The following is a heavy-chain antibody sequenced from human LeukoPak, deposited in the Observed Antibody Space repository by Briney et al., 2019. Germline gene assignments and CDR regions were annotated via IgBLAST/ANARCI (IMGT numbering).Heavy chain of an antibody. D-gene: IGHD3-22*01. CDR3: ARDNSGYSVDY. CDR2: ISSSSSTI. Sequence: PGGSLRLSCAASGFTFSSYSMNWVRQAPGKGLEWVSYISSSSSTIYYADSVKGRFTISRDNAKNSLYLQMSSLRAEDTAVYYCARDNSGYSVDYWGQGTLVTVSS. V-gene: IGHV3-48*04. CDR1: GFTFSSYS. J-gene: IGHJ4*02.